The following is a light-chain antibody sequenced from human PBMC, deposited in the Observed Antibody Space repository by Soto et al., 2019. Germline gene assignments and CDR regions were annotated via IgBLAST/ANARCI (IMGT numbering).Light chain of an antibody. V-gene: IGKV1-9*01. Sequence: IPLTQSPSSLSASVGDRVTITCRASQGISSDLAWYQQKPGKAPKLLIYSASTLQNGVPTRFSGSGSGTDFPLPISGLQPEDFATYYCQQLNSYPVTFGQVTRLEIK. CDR1: QGISSD. CDR2: SAS. CDR3: QQLNSYPVT. J-gene: IGKJ5*01.